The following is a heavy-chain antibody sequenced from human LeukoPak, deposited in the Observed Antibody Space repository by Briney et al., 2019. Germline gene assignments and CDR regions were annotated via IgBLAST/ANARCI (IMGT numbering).Heavy chain of an antibody. D-gene: IGHD2-2*01. CDR1: GFTVSDYS. Sequence: GGSLRLSCAASGFTVSDYSMSWVRQAPGQGLEWMGGIIPIFGTANYAQKFQGRVTIAADESTSTAYMELSSLRSEDTAVYYCARDKGYCSSTNCYVSPYYYYMDVWGKGTTVTISS. V-gene: IGHV1-69*01. CDR2: IIPIFGTA. J-gene: IGHJ6*03. CDR3: ARDKGYCSSTNCYVSPYYYYMDV.